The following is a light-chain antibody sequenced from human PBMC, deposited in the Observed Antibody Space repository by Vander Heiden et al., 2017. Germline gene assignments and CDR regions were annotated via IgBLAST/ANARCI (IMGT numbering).Light chain of an antibody. J-gene: IGLJ3*02. Sequence: QSVLTQPPSASGTPGPRVTLSCSGSSSNIGSNYVYWYQQLPGTAPKLLIYSNNQRPSGVPDRFSGSKSGTSASLAISGLRSEDEADYYCAAWDDSRRVFGGGTKLTVL. CDR1: SSNIGSNY. V-gene: IGLV1-47*02. CDR3: AAWDDSRRV. CDR2: SNN.